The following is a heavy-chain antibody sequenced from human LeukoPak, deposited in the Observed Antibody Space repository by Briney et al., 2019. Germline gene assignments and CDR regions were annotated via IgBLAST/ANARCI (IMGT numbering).Heavy chain of an antibody. D-gene: IGHD3-22*01. Sequence: GGSLRLSCAASGFTFSSYGMHWVRQAPGKGLEWVAFIRYDGSNKYYADSVKGRFTISRDNSKNTLYLQMNSLRAEDTAVYYCARAKDYDSSGPLDYWGQGTLVTVSS. CDR1: GFTFSSYG. CDR3: ARAKDYDSSGPLDY. J-gene: IGHJ4*02. CDR2: IRYDGSNK. V-gene: IGHV3-30*02.